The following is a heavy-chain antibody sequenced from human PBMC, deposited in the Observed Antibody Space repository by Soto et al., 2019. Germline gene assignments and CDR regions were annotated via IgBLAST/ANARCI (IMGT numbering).Heavy chain of an antibody. CDR3: ARERDVLLVPAAPYFDS. V-gene: IGHV3-30-3*01. Sequence: QVQLVESGGGVVQPGRSLRISCAASGFTFSTYAMHWVRQAPGKGLEWVAVISYDGSNKYYADSVKGRFTISRDNSKNPLYLQMNRLRAEDTAVYYCARERDVLLVPAAPYFDSWGQGTLVTVSS. CDR1: GFTFSTYA. J-gene: IGHJ4*02. CDR2: ISYDGSNK. D-gene: IGHD2-2*01.